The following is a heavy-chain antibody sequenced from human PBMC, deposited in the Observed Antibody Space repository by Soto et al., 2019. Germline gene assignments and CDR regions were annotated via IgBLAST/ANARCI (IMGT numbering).Heavy chain of an antibody. V-gene: IGHV1-18*01. CDR1: GYTFTSYG. J-gene: IGHJ6*03. CDR3: AREGAQYGSGSRARKTYYYMDV. CDR2: ISAYNGNT. D-gene: IGHD3-10*01. Sequence: ASVKVSCKASGYTFTSYGISWVRQAPGQGLEWMGWISAYNGNTNYAQKLQGRVTMTTDTSTSTAYMELRSLRSDDTAVYYCAREGAQYGSGSRARKTYYYMDVWGKGTTVTVSS.